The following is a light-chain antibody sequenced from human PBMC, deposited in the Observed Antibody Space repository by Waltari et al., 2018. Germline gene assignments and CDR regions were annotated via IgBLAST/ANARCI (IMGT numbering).Light chain of an antibody. Sequence: QSALTQPASVSGSPGQSITISCTGTSSDVGAYNYVSWYQQNPGKAPKLIIFDVSNRAAGVSHRFSGSKSGNTASLTISGLQAEDEADYYCSSYISSSTLELFGGGTSLTVL. CDR3: SSYISSSTLEL. CDR1: SSDVGAYNY. J-gene: IGLJ2*01. CDR2: DVS. V-gene: IGLV2-14*03.